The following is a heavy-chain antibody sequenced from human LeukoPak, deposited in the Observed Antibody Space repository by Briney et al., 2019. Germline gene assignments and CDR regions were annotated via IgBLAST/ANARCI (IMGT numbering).Heavy chain of an antibody. J-gene: IGHJ4*02. CDR2: IYYSGNT. Sequence: SETLSLTCTVSGGSISSYYWSWIRQPPGKGLEWIGYIYYSGNTNYNPSLKSRVTISVDTSKNQFSLKLSSVTAADTAVYYCAGSGSYPYYFDYWGQGTLVTVSS. V-gene: IGHV4-59*01. CDR3: AGSGSYPYYFDY. CDR1: GGSISSYY. D-gene: IGHD3-10*01.